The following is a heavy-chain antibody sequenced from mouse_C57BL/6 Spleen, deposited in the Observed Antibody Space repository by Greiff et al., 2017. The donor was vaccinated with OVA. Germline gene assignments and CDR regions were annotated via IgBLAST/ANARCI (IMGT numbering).Heavy chain of an antibody. CDR3: ARGPVVGGY. Sequence: QVQLKQPGAELVRPGSSVKLSCKASGYTFTSYWMDWVKQRPGQGLEWIGNIYPSDSETHYNQKFQDKATLTVDKSSSTAYMQLSSLTSEDSAVYYCARGPVVGGYWGQGTTLTVSS. CDR2: IYPSDSET. CDR1: GYTFTSYW. D-gene: IGHD1-1*01. J-gene: IGHJ2*01. V-gene: IGHV1-61*01.